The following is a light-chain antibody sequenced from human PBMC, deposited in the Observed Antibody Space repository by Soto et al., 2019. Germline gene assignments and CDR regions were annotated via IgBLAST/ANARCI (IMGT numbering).Light chain of an antibody. J-gene: IGKJ1*01. CDR1: QSVSSSY. Sequence: EIVFTQSPCTLSLSTGERATLSCRASQSVSSSYLAWYQQKPGQAPRLLIYGASTRATGIPARFSGSGSGTDFTLTISSLEPEDFAVYYCQQRSNLPQTFGQGTKVDIK. CDR2: GAS. CDR3: QQRSNLPQT. V-gene: IGKV3D-20*02.